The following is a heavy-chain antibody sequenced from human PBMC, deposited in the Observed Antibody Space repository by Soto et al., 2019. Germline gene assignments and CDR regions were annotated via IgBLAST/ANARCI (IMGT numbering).Heavy chain of an antibody. CDR2: VYWDDDK. V-gene: IGHV2-5*02. J-gene: IGHJ3*01. CDR1: GFSLTTSGVG. Sequence: QITLKESGPPLVRPTQTLTLTCTFSGFSLTTSGVGVGWIRQPPGKALEWLALVYWDDDKRFSPSLKTRLAITKDTSKNQVVLTMANMDTEDTATYFCARWHSGWLAPPPLDGFDVWGQGTMVTVSS. D-gene: IGHD5-12*01. CDR3: ARWHSGWLAPPPLDGFDV.